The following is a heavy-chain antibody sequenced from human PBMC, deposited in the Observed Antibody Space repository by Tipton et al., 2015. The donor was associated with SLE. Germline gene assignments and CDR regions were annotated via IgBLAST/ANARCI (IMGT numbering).Heavy chain of an antibody. D-gene: IGHD1-26*01. CDR2: IFYSGST. CDR1: GDSISNNDYY. Sequence: TLSLTCTVSGDSISNNDYYWGWIRQPPGKGLEWIGNIFYSGSTYYSPSLKSRVTISVDTSKNQFSLKLSSVTAADTAVYYCARDRIVGATDAFDIWGQGTMVTVSS. J-gene: IGHJ3*02. CDR3: ARDRIVGATDAFDI. V-gene: IGHV4-39*07.